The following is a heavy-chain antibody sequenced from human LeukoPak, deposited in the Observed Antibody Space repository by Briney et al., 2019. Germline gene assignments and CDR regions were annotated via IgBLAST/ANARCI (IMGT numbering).Heavy chain of an antibody. V-gene: IGHV5-51*01. Sequence: GESLKISCKGSGYNFNTYWIAWVRQMPGKGLEWMGIIYPGDSESRYSPSFQGQVTISADKSSSIAFLQWSTLKASDSAMYYCASSESDYYYYGMDVWGQGTTVTVSS. CDR3: ASSESDYYYYGMDV. CDR2: IYPGDSES. J-gene: IGHJ6*02. CDR1: GYNFNTYW.